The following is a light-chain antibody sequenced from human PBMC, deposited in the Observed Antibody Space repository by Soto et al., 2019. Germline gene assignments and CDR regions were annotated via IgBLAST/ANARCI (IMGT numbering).Light chain of an antibody. CDR3: QQYDDLPIT. CDR2: DVS. J-gene: IGKJ5*01. Sequence: MTQSPSSLSAYVGDRVTIPCQASHDITNFLNWYQQKPGKAPKLLIYDVSKLETGVPSRFSGSGSGTDFTLTISSLQPEDIAPYFCQQYDDLPITFAQGTRLEV. V-gene: IGKV1-33*01. CDR1: HDITNF.